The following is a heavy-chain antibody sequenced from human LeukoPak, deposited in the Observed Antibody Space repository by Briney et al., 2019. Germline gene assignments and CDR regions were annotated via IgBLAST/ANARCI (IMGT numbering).Heavy chain of an antibody. J-gene: IGHJ4*02. CDR2: IYYSGST. D-gene: IGHD5-18*01. CDR3: AREREYSYGAEIDY. CDR1: GGSISSSSYY. V-gene: IGHV4-39*07. Sequence: SETLSLTCTVSGGSISSSSYYWGWIRQPPGKGLEWIGSIYYSGSTYYNPSLKSRVTISVDTSKNQFSLQLNSVTPEDTAVYYCAREREYSYGAEIDYWGQGTLVTVSS.